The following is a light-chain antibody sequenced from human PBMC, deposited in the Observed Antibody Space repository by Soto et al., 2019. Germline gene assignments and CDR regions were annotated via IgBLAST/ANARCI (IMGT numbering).Light chain of an antibody. CDR2: DAS. Sequence: EIVLTQSPATLSLSPGERATLSCRASQSVSNYLAWYQLKPGQAPRLLIYDASNRAAGIPARFSGSGSGTDFTLTISSLEPEDFAVYYCQQRSNWPPFTFGPGTTVDIK. CDR3: QQRSNWPPFT. V-gene: IGKV3-11*01. CDR1: QSVSNY. J-gene: IGKJ3*01.